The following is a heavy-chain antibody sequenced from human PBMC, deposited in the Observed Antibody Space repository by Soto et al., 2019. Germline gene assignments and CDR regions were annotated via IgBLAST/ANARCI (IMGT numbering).Heavy chain of an antibody. CDR1: GGSFSGYY. Sequence: SETLSLTCAVYGGSFSGYYWSWIRQPPGKGLEWIGEINHSGSTNYNPSLKSRVTISVDTSKNQFSLKLSSVTAADTAVYYCARGGGKRINWFDPWGQGTLVTVSS. CDR2: INHSGST. V-gene: IGHV4-34*01. J-gene: IGHJ5*02. CDR3: ARGGGKRINWFDP. D-gene: IGHD1-26*01.